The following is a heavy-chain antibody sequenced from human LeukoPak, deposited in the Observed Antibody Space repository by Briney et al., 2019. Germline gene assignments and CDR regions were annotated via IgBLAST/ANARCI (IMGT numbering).Heavy chain of an antibody. V-gene: IGHV3-30*02. D-gene: IGHD2-2*01. CDR2: IRYDGSNK. J-gene: IGHJ3*02. CDR1: GFTFSSYG. Sequence: PGGSLRLSCAASGFTFSSYGMHWVRQAPGKGLEWVAFIRYDGSNKYYADSVKGRFTISRDNSKNTLYLQMNSLRAEDTAVYYCAKSVRQYQLPSFDAFDIWGQGTMVTVSS. CDR3: AKSVRQYQLPSFDAFDI.